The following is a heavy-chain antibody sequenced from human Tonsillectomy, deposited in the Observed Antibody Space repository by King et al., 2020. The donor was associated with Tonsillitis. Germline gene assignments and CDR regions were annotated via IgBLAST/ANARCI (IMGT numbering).Heavy chain of an antibody. CDR1: GFTFRNYG. J-gene: IGHJ3*02. V-gene: IGHV3-30*18. CDR2: ISYDVSNK. Sequence: VQLVESGGGVVQPGRSLRLSCAASGFTFRNYGIHWVRQAPGKGLEWVAVISYDVSNKYYADSVKGRFTISRDNSKNTLYLQLSSLRAEDTAVYYCAKDEGSSGYTDAFDIWGQGTMVTVSS. CDR3: AKDEGSSGYTDAFDI. D-gene: IGHD3-22*01.